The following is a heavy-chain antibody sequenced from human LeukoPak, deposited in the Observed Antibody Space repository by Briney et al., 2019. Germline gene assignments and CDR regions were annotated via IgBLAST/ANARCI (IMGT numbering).Heavy chain of an antibody. Sequence: PSETLSLTCAVYGGSFSGYYWSWIRQPPGKGLEWIGEINHSGSTNYNPSLKSRVTISVDTSKNQFSLKLSSVTAADTAVYYCARSMIRYAFDIWGQGTMVTVSS. CDR1: GGSFSGYY. D-gene: IGHD3-22*01. CDR2: INHSGST. V-gene: IGHV4-34*01. CDR3: ARSMIRYAFDI. J-gene: IGHJ3*02.